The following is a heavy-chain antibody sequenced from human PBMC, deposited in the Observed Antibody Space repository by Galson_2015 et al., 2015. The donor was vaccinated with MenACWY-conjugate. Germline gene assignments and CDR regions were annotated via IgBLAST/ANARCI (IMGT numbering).Heavy chain of an antibody. V-gene: IGHV3-23*01. J-gene: IGHJ6*02. Sequence: SLRLSCAASGFTFRDYAMTWVRLAPGTGLEGISAIGGRGANTYYADSVKGRFTISRDNSKDTVYLQLNSLRAEDTAVYYCAKTQKLIYFYYGMDVWARGPRSPSP. CDR3: AKTQKLIYFYYGMDV. CDR1: GFTFRDYA. CDR2: IGGRGANT. D-gene: IGHD6-6*01.